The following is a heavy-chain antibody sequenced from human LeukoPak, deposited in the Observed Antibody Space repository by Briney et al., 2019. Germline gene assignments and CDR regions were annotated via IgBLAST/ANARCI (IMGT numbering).Heavy chain of an antibody. CDR3: ARARELAFMAYYFDY. CDR2: VYYSGRI. V-gene: IGHV4-59*01. D-gene: IGHD3-9*01. CDR1: GDSIRGYY. J-gene: IGHJ4*02. Sequence: SETLSLTCTVSGDSIRGYYWSWLRQPPGKGLEWIGNVYYSGRINYNSSLESRVTLSVDTSKNQFSLELTSVTAADTAVYFCARARELAFMAYYFDYWGQGTLATVSS.